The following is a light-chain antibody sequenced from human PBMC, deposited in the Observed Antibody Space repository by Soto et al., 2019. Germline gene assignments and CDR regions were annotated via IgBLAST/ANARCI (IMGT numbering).Light chain of an antibody. V-gene: IGKV3-15*01. CDR3: QPYNKWPPWT. Sequence: EIVMTQSPATLSVSPGERVTLSCRASQSVSSNLAWYQQKPGQAPRLLIYGASTRATGIPARFSGSGSGTEFTLTINSPQSEDSSVYYCQPYNKWPPWTFGQGT. J-gene: IGKJ1*01. CDR1: QSVSSN. CDR2: GAS.